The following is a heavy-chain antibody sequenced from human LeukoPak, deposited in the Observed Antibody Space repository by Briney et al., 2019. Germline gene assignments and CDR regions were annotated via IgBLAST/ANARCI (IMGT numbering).Heavy chain of an antibody. CDR2: ISYHGSNK. D-gene: IGHD3-22*01. Sequence: GGSLRLSCAASGFTFSSYGMHWVRQAPGKGLEWVAVISYHGSNKYYADSVKGRFTISRDNSKNTLYLQMNSLRAEDTAVYYCAKDRYDSSGYYPEYFQHWGQGTLVTVSS. CDR1: GFTFSSYG. J-gene: IGHJ1*01. CDR3: AKDRYDSSGYYPEYFQH. V-gene: IGHV3-30*18.